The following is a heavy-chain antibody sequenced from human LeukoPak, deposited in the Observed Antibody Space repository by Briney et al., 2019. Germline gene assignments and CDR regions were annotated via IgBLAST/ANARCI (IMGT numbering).Heavy chain of an antibody. Sequence: GGSLRLSCAASGFTFSSYGMHWVRQAPGKGLEWVAFIRYDGSNKYYADSVKGRFTISRDNSKNTLYLQMNSLRAEDTAVYYCARVYYDFWSGYYMNYYFMDVWGKGTTVTVSS. CDR3: ARVYYDFWSGYYMNYYFMDV. V-gene: IGHV3-30*02. D-gene: IGHD3-3*01. J-gene: IGHJ6*03. CDR2: IRYDGSNK. CDR1: GFTFSSYG.